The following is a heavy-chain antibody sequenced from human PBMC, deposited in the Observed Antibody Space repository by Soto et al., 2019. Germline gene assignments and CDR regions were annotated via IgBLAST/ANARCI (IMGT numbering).Heavy chain of an antibody. Sequence: SETLSLTCAVPGFFISSGNYWGWIRKPPGKGLEWIGSIFHGGNTYYNPSLKSRVTISVDMSKNQFSLKLNSVTAADTAVYYCARARWYDAFDVWGQGTVVTVS. J-gene: IGHJ3*01. CDR3: ARARWYDAFDV. CDR2: IFHGGNT. V-gene: IGHV4-38-2*01. D-gene: IGHD2-15*01. CDR1: GFFISSGNY.